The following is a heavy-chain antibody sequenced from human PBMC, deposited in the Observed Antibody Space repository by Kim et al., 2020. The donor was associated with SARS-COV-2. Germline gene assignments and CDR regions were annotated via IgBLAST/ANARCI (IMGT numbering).Heavy chain of an antibody. D-gene: IGHD6-19*01. J-gene: IGHJ4*02. CDR1: GGSISSYY. V-gene: IGHV4-59*01. Sequence: SETLSLTCTVSGGSISSYYWSWIRQPPGKGLEWIGYIYYSGSTNYNPSLKSRVTISVDTSKNQFSPKLSSVTAADTAEYYCARGGAVAGTGVDYWGQGTLVTVSS. CDR2: IYYSGST. CDR3: ARGGAVAGTGVDY.